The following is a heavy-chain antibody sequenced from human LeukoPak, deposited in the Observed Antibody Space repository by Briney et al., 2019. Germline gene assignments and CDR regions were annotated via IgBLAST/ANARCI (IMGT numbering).Heavy chain of an antibody. V-gene: IGHV4-61*01. CDR3: ARDGSSGYPLNP. D-gene: IGHD3-22*01. J-gene: IGHJ5*02. Sequence: SEALSLTCTVSGGSVSSASYYWSWIRQPPGKGLEWIGYIYYSGSTNYNPSLKSRVTISVDTSKNQFSLKLSSVTAADTAIYYCARDGSSGYPLNPWGQGTLVTVSS. CDR2: IYYSGST. CDR1: GGSVSSASYY.